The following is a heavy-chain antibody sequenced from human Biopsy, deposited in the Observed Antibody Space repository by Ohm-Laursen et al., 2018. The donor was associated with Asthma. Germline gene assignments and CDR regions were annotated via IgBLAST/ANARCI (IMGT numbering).Heavy chain of an antibody. CDR2: INPNSGGT. CDR1: GYTFIGCP. J-gene: IGHJ5*02. Sequence: ASVKVSCKASGYTFIGCPIHWMRQAPGQGLEWMGRINPNSGGTNYAQKFQGRVTMTRDTSISTAYMEVSRLRSDDTAVYYCARGQKSAGDRWFDPWGQGTLVTVSS. V-gene: IGHV1-2*06. CDR3: ARGQKSAGDRWFDP. D-gene: IGHD6-13*01.